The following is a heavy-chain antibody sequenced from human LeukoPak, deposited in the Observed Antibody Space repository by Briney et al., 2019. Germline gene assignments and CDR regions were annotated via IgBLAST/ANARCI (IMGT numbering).Heavy chain of an antibody. CDR1: GVTVTNAW. V-gene: IGHV3-69-1*01. CDR3: ARVHPLVSPFDY. D-gene: IGHD1-1*01. CDR2: ISSSSYI. J-gene: IGHJ4*02. Sequence: GGSLRLSCAASGVTVTNAWMSWVRQAPGKGLEWVSSISSSSYIYYADSVKGRFTISRDNAKNSLYLQMNSLRAEDTAVYYCARVHPLVSPFDYWGQGTLVTVSS.